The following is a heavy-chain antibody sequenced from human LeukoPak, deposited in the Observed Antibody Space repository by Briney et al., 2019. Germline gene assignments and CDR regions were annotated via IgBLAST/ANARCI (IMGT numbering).Heavy chain of an antibody. V-gene: IGHV1-46*01. Sequence: ASVKVSCKTSGYSFTTSYIHWVRQAPGQGLEWMGIINPSLGSTSYAQKFQGRVFMTRDMSTSTVYMELSSLTSEDTAVYYCARGPYSSSWYEDYWGQGTLVTVSS. D-gene: IGHD6-13*01. CDR1: GYSFTTSY. J-gene: IGHJ4*02. CDR3: ARGPYSSSWYEDY. CDR2: INPSLGST.